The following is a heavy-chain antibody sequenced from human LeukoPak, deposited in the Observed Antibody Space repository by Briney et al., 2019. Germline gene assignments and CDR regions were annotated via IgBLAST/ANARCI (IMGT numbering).Heavy chain of an antibody. D-gene: IGHD3-16*01. CDR3: TTWRSADFDV. Sequence: PGGSLRLSCTASGFTFSNAWMSWVRQTPGKGLEWVGRIKSKTDGETRDYAGSVKDRFTISRDDSNNTLYLQMNSLKTEDTAIYYCTTWRSADFDVWGQGTMVTVSS. V-gene: IGHV3-15*01. CDR1: GFTFSNAW. CDR2: IKSKTDGETR. J-gene: IGHJ3*01.